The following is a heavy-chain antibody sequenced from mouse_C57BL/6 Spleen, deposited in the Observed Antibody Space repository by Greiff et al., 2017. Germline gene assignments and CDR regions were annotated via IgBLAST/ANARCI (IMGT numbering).Heavy chain of an antibody. CDR3: VRHKLQDYYAMDY. Sequence: EVNLVESGGGLVQPKGSLKLSCAASGFSFNTYAMNWVRQAPGKGLEWVARIRSKSNNYATYYADSVKDRFTISRDDSESMLYLQMNNLKTEDTAQYYCVRHKLQDYYAMDYWGQGTSVTVSS. D-gene: IGHD2-1*01. J-gene: IGHJ4*01. CDR1: GFSFNTYA. V-gene: IGHV10-1*01. CDR2: IRSKSNNYAT.